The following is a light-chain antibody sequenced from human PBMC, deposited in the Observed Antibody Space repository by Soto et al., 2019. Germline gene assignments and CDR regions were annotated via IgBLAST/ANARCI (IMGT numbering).Light chain of an antibody. CDR2: KAT. J-gene: IGKJ2*01. Sequence: DIQMTQSPSTLSASVGDGVTITCRASQSIGSWLAWYPQKPGKAPKILIYKATNLQSGVPSRFSGSGSGTDFSLTISSLQPVDSATYFCQHYHDFQYTFGPGTKLEI. CDR3: QHYHDFQYT. V-gene: IGKV1-5*03. CDR1: QSIGSW.